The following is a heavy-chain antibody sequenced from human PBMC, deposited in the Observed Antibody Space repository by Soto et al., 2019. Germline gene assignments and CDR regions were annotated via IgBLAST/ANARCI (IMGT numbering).Heavy chain of an antibody. CDR3: AKTLAERLDAFDI. V-gene: IGHV3-23*01. Sequence: GGSLRLSCAASGFTFSSYAMSWVRQAPGKGLEWVSAISGSGGSTYYADSVKGRFTISRDNSKNTLYLQMNSLRAEETAVYYCAKTLAERLDAFDIWGQGTMVTVSS. CDR2: ISGSGGST. J-gene: IGHJ3*02. CDR1: GFTFSSYA.